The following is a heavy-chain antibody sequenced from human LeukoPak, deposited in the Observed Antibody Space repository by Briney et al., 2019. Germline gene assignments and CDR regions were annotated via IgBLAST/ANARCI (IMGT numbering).Heavy chain of an antibody. CDR2: IYSRGDT. V-gene: IGHV3-53*01. CDR1: EFIVSINY. CDR3: ARGIDY. Sequence: PGGSLRLSCAASEFIVSINYMTWVRQAPGKGLEWVSLIYSRGDTKYADSVRGRFTISRDTSKNMVFLQMNSLRVEDTAVYYCARGIDYWGRGTLVTVSS. J-gene: IGHJ4*02.